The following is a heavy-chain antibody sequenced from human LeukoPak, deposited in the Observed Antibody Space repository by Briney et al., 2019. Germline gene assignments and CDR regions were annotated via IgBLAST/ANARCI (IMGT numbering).Heavy chain of an antibody. V-gene: IGHV3-53*01. J-gene: IGHJ4*02. CDR3: ASWTYYYHSSGYY. CDR1: GFTFSTYW. Sequence: GGPLRLSCAASGFTFSTYWMSWVRQAPGKGLEWVSVIYAGGSTYYADSVKGRFTISRDNSKNTLYLQMNSLRAEDTAVYYCASWTYYYHSSGYYWGQGTLVTVSS. CDR2: IYAGGST. D-gene: IGHD3-22*01.